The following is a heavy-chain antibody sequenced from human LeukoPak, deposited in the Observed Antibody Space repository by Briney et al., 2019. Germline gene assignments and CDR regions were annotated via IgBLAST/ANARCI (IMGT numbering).Heavy chain of an antibody. V-gene: IGHV4-4*02. CDR2: IHHSGNT. J-gene: IGHJ4*02. CDR1: GGSVSSDNW. D-gene: IGHD3-9*01. Sequence: SETLSLTCAVSGGSVSSDNWWSWVRQPLGKGLEWIGEIHHSGNTNYSPSLKSRVTISLDKSRNQFSLKLNSVTAADTAVYYCAKAGVWLPAVWGQGTLVTVSS. CDR3: AKAGVWLPAV.